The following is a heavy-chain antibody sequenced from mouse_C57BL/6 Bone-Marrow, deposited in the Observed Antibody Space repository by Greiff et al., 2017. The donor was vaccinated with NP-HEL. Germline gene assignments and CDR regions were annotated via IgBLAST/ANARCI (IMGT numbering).Heavy chain of an antibody. CDR3: ARHNYDYAWFAY. CDR2: ISSGGSYT. J-gene: IGHJ3*01. D-gene: IGHD2-4*01. Sequence: EVKVVESGGDLVKPGGSLKLSCAASGFTFSSYGVSWVRQTPDKRLEWVATISSGGSYTYYPDSVKGRFTISRDNAKNTLYLQMSSLKSEDTAMYYCARHNYDYAWFAYWGQGTLVTVSA. CDR1: GFTFSSYG. V-gene: IGHV5-6*01.